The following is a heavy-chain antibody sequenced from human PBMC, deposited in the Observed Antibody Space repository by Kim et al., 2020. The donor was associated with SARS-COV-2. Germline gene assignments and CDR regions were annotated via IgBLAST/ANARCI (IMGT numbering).Heavy chain of an antibody. CDR1: GFTFSSYS. Sequence: GGSLRLSCAASGFTFSSYSMNWVRQAPGKGLEWLSYISSSSSTIFYADSVKGRFTISRDNAKNSLYLQMNSLRDEDTAVYYCARERAPSSSYWGQGTLVTVSS. V-gene: IGHV3-48*02. CDR2: ISSSSSTI. CDR3: ARERAPSSSY. J-gene: IGHJ4*02. D-gene: IGHD6-6*01.